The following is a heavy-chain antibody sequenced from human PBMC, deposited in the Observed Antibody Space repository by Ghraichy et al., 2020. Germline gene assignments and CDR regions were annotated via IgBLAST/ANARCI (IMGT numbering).Heavy chain of an antibody. Sequence: SVKVSCKASGGTFSSYAISWVRQAPGQGLEWMGGIIPIFGTANYAQKFQGRVTITADESTSTAYMELSSLRSEDTAVYYCARINITGTTLYYGMDVWGQGTTVTVSS. CDR1: GGTFSSYA. V-gene: IGHV1-69*13. J-gene: IGHJ6*02. D-gene: IGHD1-20*01. CDR3: ARINITGTTLYYGMDV. CDR2: IIPIFGTA.